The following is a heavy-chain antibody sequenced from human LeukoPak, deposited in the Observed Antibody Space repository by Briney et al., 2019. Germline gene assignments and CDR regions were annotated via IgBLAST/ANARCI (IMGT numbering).Heavy chain of an antibody. CDR3: ATGRMVRGVTDY. Sequence: SETLSLTCTVSGGSISSSSYYWGWIRQPLGKGLEWIGSINYSGSTYYNPSLKSRVTISVDTSKNHFSLKSNSVTAADTAVYYCATGRMVRGVTDYWGQGILVTVSS. D-gene: IGHD3-10*01. V-gene: IGHV4-39*07. CDR1: GGSISSSSYY. CDR2: INYSGST. J-gene: IGHJ4*02.